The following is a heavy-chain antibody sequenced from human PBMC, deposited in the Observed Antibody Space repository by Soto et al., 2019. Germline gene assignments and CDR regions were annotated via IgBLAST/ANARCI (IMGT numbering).Heavy chain of an antibody. CDR2: ISGSGGST. CDR1: GFTFSSYA. V-gene: IGHV3-23*01. Sequence: EVQLLESGGGLVQPGGSLRLSCAASGFTFSSYAMSWVRQAPGKGLEWVSAISGSGGSTYYADSVKGRFTISRDNSKNTLYLQMNSLRAEDTAVYYCATNQGGSQITIFGVVTNPPFDPWGQGTLVTVSS. J-gene: IGHJ5*02. CDR3: ATNQGGSQITIFGVVTNPPFDP. D-gene: IGHD3-3*01.